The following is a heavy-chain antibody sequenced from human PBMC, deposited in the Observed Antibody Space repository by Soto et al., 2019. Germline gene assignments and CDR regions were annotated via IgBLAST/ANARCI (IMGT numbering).Heavy chain of an antibody. CDR2: INPNSGGT. CDR1: GYTFTGYY. D-gene: IGHD2-15*01. J-gene: IGHJ6*02. Sequence: QVQLVQSGAEVKKPGASVKVSCKASGYTFTGYYMHWVRQAPGQGLEWMGWINPNSGGTNYAQKFQGWVTMTRDTSISTAYRERSRLRSDDTAVYYWARAYPYCSGGSCENTPQDYYGMDVWGQGTTVTVSS. V-gene: IGHV1-2*04. CDR3: ARAYPYCSGGSCENTPQDYYGMDV.